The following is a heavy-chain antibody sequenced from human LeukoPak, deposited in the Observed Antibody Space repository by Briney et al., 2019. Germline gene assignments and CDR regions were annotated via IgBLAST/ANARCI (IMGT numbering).Heavy chain of an antibody. Sequence: SETLSLTCTVSGGSISSYYWSWIRQPPGKGLEWIGYIYYSGSTNYNPSLKSRVTISVDTSKNQFSLKLSSVTAADTAVYYCARGEITMIVVVIFDYWGQGTLVTVSS. CDR3: ARGEITMIVVVIFDY. D-gene: IGHD3-22*01. J-gene: IGHJ4*02. CDR2: IYYSGST. V-gene: IGHV4-59*08. CDR1: GGSISSYY.